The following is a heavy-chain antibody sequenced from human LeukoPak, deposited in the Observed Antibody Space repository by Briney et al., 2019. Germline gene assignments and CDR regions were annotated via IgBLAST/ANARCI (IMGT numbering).Heavy chain of an antibody. CDR1: GGSISSYY. J-gene: IGHJ4*02. V-gene: IGHV4-4*07. CDR2: IYTSGST. Sequence: SETLSLTCTVSGGSISSYYWSWIRQPAGKGLEWIGRIYTSGSTNYNPSLKSRVTISVDKSKNQFSLKLSSVTAADTAVYYCARGSGAYCCGDCYPYSTFDYWGQGTLVTVSS. CDR3: ARGSGAYCCGDCYPYSTFDY. D-gene: IGHD2-21*02.